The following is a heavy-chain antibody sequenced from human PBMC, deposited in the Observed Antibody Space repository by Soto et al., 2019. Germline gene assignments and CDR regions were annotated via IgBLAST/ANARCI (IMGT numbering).Heavy chain of an antibody. V-gene: IGHV3-7*03. D-gene: IGHD3-22*01. CDR3: ARYYYDSSGYFPLGYYYGMDV. Sequence: PGGSLRLSCAASGFTFSSYWMSWVRQAPGKGLEWVANIKQDGSEKYYVDSVKGRFTISRDNAKNSLYLQMNSLRAEDTAVYYCARYYYDSSGYFPLGYYYGMDVWGQGTTVTVSS. CDR1: GFTFSSYW. J-gene: IGHJ6*02. CDR2: IKQDGSEK.